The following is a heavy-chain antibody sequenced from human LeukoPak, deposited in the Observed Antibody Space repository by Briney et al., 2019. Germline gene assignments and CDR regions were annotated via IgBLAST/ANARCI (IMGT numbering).Heavy chain of an antibody. CDR1: GFTFSSYS. V-gene: IGHV3-21*01. J-gene: IGHJ4*02. Sequence: GGSLRLSCAASGFTFSSYSMNWVRQAPGKGLEWVSSISSSSSYIYYADSVKGRFTISRDNAKNSLYLQMNSLRAEDTAVYYCARWGIAAAGLFDYWGQGTLVTVSS. D-gene: IGHD6-13*01. CDR2: ISSSSSYI. CDR3: ARWGIAAAGLFDY.